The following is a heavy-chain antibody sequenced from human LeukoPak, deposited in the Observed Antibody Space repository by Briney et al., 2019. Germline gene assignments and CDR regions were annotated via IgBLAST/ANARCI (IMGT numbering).Heavy chain of an antibody. D-gene: IGHD3-10*01. CDR1: GFTFSSYW. Sequence: GGSLRLSCAASGFTFSSYWMHWVRQAPGKGPVWVARTNRDGSSTAYADSVKGRFTISKDNAKNTLYLLMNSLRAEDMAVYYCARDSVECYIFDYWGQGTLVTVSS. CDR2: TNRDGSST. V-gene: IGHV3-74*01. CDR3: ARDSVECYIFDY. J-gene: IGHJ4*02.